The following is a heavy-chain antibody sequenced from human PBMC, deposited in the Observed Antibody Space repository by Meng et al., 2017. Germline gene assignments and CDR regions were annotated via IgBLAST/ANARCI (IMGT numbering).Heavy chain of an antibody. CDR2: IYWDDDK. V-gene: IGHV2-5*02. Sequence: SGPTLVKPTQTLTLTCTFSGFPLSTSGVGVGWIRQPPGKALEWLALIYWDDDKRYSPSLKSRLTITKDTSKNQVVLTMTNMDPVDTATYYCAHGFNDFWSGYYYYYYGMDVWGQGTTVTVSS. CDR1: GFPLSTSGVG. J-gene: IGHJ6*02. CDR3: AHGFNDFWSGYYYYYYGMDV. D-gene: IGHD3-3*01.